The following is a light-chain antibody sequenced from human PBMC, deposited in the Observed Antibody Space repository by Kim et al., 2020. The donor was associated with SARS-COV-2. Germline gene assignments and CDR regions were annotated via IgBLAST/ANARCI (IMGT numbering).Light chain of an antibody. V-gene: IGLV10-54*04. CDR1: TNKVGNRG. J-gene: IGLJ3*02. CDR2: RDN. CDR3: SAWDSSLSAWV. Sequence: RQPAPLTCTGNTNKVGNRGAPWLQQFQGHPPNFLSYRDNSRPSGISQRFSASRSGTTASLTITGVQPEDEADYYCSAWDSSLSAWVFGGGTQLTVL.